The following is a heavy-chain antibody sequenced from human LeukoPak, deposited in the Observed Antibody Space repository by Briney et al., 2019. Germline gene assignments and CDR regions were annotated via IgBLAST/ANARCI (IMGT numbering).Heavy chain of an antibody. CDR2: IYYTGTT. V-gene: IGHV4-59*08. D-gene: IGHD3-16*01. CDR1: GGSISGTYY. J-gene: IGHJ3*01. CDR3: ARRWVYDKRAFDA. Sequence: SETLSLTCTVSGGSISGTYYWSWIRQPPGQGLEWIGYIYYTGTTDSNPSLKSRVTISLDTSKNQFSLNLSSVTAADTAVYYCARRWVYDKRAFDAWGQGTMVTVSS.